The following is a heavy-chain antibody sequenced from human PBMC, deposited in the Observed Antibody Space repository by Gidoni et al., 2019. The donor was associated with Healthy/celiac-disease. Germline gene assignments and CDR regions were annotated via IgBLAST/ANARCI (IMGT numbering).Heavy chain of an antibody. CDR3: ARATPYYYDSSGYYDY. CDR1: GLTVSSNY. J-gene: IGHJ4*02. V-gene: IGHV3-53*02. CDR2: IYSGGST. Sequence: EVQLVETGGGWSHPGGSLRLSSAASGLTVSSNYMSWVRPAPGKGLEWVSVIYSGGSTYYADSVKGRFTISRDNSKNTLYLQMNSLRAEDTAVYYCARATPYYYDSSGYYDYWGQGTLVTVSS. D-gene: IGHD3-22*01.